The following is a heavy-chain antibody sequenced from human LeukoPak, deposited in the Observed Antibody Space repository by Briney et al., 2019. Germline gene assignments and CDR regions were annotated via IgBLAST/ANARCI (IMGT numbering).Heavy chain of an antibody. CDR2: IGTAGDT. J-gene: IGHJ3*02. Sequence: GGSLRLSCAASGFTFSSYDMHWVRQATGKGLEWVSAIGTAGDTYYPGSVKGRFTISRDNSKNMLYVQMNSLRAEDTAVYYCARSYGALDIWGQGTMVTVSS. CDR3: ARSYGALDI. D-gene: IGHD4-17*01. V-gene: IGHV3-13*01. CDR1: GFTFSSYD.